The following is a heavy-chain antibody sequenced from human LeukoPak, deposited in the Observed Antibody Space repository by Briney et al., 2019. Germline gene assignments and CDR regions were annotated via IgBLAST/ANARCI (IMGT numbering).Heavy chain of an antibody. CDR1: GFTFSSYV. D-gene: IGHD2-2*01. CDR2: LSASGATT. Sequence: GGSLRLSCAASGFTFSSYVLSWVRQAPGKGLEWVSGLSASGATTYYADSVKGRFTVSRDNSKNTLYLQMNSLRAEDTAMYYCARGLGYCTSTTCLLPFDYWGQGTLVTVSS. J-gene: IGHJ4*02. V-gene: IGHV3-23*01. CDR3: ARGLGYCTSTTCLLPFDY.